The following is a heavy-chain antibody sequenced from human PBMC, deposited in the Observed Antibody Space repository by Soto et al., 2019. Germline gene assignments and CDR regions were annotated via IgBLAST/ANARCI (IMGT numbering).Heavy chain of an antibody. V-gene: IGHV1-8*02. D-gene: IGHD6-19*01. CDR3: ARGSAFKRTGNSDF. Sequence: QVQLVQSGAEVKRPGASVKGSCTTSGYKFADYNMNWVRQATGRGLEWLGYMNSFSGGSDFAPKFQDRLTLTKNTSISTAYLELTNLRDDDTAVYYCARGSAFKRTGNSDFWGQGTPVTVSS. J-gene: IGHJ4*02. CDR1: GYKFADYN. CDR2: MNSFSGGS.